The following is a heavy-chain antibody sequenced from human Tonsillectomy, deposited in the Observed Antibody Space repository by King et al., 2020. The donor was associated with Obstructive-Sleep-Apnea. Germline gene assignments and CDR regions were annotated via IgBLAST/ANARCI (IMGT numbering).Heavy chain of an antibody. D-gene: IGHD6-13*01. CDR2: ISYDGSNK. V-gene: IGHV3-30*18. Sequence: LVESGGGVLQPGRSLRLSCAASGFTFSSYGMHWVRQAPGKGLEWMAVISYDGSNKYYSDSLKGRFTISRDNSKNTLYLQMNSLRAEDTAVYYCAKEMITAAGTGGMDVWGQGTTVTVSS. CDR3: AKEMITAAGTGGMDV. CDR1: GFTFSSYG. J-gene: IGHJ6*02.